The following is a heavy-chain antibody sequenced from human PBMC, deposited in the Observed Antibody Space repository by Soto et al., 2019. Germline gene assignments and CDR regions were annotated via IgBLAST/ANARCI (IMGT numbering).Heavy chain of an antibody. CDR3: ARDRQWAPLLY. V-gene: IGHV1-18*01. D-gene: IGHD1-26*01. Sequence: QVQLVQSGSEVKKPGASVRVTCKASGYTFRNYGISWVREAPGQGLEWMGWVSADNRNSNDAQKLEDRVIMTADTATSTAYLELRGLSSDDTAIYYCARDRQWAPLLYWGQGTLVTVSS. CDR1: GYTFRNYG. CDR2: VSADNRNS. J-gene: IGHJ4*02.